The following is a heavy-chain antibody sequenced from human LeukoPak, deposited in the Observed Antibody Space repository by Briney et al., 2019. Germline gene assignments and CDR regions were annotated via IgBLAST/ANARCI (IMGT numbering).Heavy chain of an antibody. D-gene: IGHD6-13*01. CDR1: GYTFTGYY. CDR3: ARLRPPTYSSSWYNWFDP. CDR2: INPNSGGT. V-gene: IGHV1-2*02. Sequence: ASVKVSCKASGYTFTGYYMHWVRQAPGQGLEWMGWINPNSGGTNYAQKFQGRVTMTRDTSISTAYMELSRPRSDDTAVYYCARLRPPTYSSSWYNWFDPWGQGTLVTVSS. J-gene: IGHJ5*02.